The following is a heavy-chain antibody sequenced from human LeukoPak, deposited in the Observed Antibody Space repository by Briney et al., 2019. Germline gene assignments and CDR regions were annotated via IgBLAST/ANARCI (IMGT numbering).Heavy chain of an antibody. V-gene: IGHV3-7*03. D-gene: IGHD3-22*01. CDR3: ARAGYYDSSGYPFSGTDDAFDI. Sequence: PGGSLRLSCAASGFTFSSYWMSWVRQAPGKGLEWVANIKQDGSEKYYVDSVKGRFTISRDNAKNSLYLQMSSLRSEDTAVYYCARAGYYDSSGYPFSGTDDAFDIWGQGTMVTVSS. CDR2: IKQDGSEK. J-gene: IGHJ3*02. CDR1: GFTFSSYW.